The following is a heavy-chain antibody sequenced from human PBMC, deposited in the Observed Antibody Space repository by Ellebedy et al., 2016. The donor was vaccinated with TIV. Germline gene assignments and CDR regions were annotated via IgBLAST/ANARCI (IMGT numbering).Heavy chain of an antibody. V-gene: IGHV4-34*01. CDR2: INHSGST. CDR1: GGSFSGYY. CDR3: ARDLLQGYGAFDI. J-gene: IGHJ3*02. D-gene: IGHD1-26*01. Sequence: SETLSLTXAVYGGSFSGYYWSWIRQPPGKGLEWIGEINHSGSTNYNPSLKSRVTISVDTSKNQFSLKLSSVTAADAAVYYCARDLLQGYGAFDIWGQGTVVTVSS.